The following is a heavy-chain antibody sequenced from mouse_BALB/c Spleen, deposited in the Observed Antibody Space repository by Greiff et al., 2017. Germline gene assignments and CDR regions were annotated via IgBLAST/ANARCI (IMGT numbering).Heavy chain of an antibody. Sequence: QVQLQQSAAELARPGASVKMSCKASGYTFTSYTMHWVKQRPGQGLEWIGYINPSSGYTEYNQKFKDKTTLTADKSSSTAYMQLSSLTSEDSAVYYCASNDYYAMDYWGQGTSVTVSS. J-gene: IGHJ4*01. CDR1: GYTFTSYT. CDR3: ASNDYYAMDY. V-gene: IGHV1-4*02. CDR2: INPSSGYT.